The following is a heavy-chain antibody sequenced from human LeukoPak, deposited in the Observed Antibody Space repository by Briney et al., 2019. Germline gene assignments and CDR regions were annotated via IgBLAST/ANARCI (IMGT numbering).Heavy chain of an antibody. D-gene: IGHD3-22*01. Sequence: PGGSLRLSCAASGFTLSGCAMSWVRQAPGKGLEWVSVIRGSGGSTYYADSVKGRFTISRDNSKNTLYLQMNSLRAEDTAVYYCAKDGNYYDSSGYSDWGQGTLVTVSS. CDR1: GFTLSGCA. CDR2: IRGSGGST. V-gene: IGHV3-23*01. CDR3: AKDGNYYDSSGYSD. J-gene: IGHJ4*02.